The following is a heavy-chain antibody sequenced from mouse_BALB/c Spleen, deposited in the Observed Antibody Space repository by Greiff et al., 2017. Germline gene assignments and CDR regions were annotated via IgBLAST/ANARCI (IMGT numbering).Heavy chain of an antibody. D-gene: IGHD1-1*01. CDR3: TGSTHYYAMDY. V-gene: IGHV1-5*01. CDR2: IYPGNSDT. Sequence: EVQLQQSGTVLARPGASVKMSCKASGYPFTSYWMHWVKQRPGQGLEWIGAIYPGNSDTSYNQKFKGKAKLTAVTSTSTAYMELSSLTNEDSAVYYCTGSTHYYAMDYWGQGTSVTVSS. J-gene: IGHJ4*01. CDR1: GYPFTSYW.